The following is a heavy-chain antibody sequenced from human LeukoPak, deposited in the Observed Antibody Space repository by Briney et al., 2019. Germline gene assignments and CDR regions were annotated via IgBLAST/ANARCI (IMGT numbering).Heavy chain of an antibody. J-gene: IGHJ4*02. CDR2: MNPNSGNT. V-gene: IGHV1-8*01. CDR1: GYTFTSYD. Sequence: ASVKVSCKASGYTFTSYDINWVRQATGQGLEWMGWMNPNSGNTGYAQKFQGRVTMTRNTSISTAYMELSSLRSEDTAVYYCARAYIAARRIDYWGQGTLVTVSS. D-gene: IGHD6-6*01. CDR3: ARAYIAARRIDY.